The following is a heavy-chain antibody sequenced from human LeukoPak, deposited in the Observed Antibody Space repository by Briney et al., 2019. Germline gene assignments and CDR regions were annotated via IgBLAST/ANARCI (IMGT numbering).Heavy chain of an antibody. CDR2: SSSSGTNI. CDR1: GLTFSDDY. D-gene: IGHD3/OR15-3a*01. Sequence: GGSLRLSCVASGLTFSDDYMSWIRQAPGKGLEWISYSSSSGTNIYYADSVKGRFAISRDNAKNSLYLQMNSLRGEDTAVYYCARGVWTSYWGQGTLVTVSS. CDR3: ARGVWTSY. J-gene: IGHJ4*02. V-gene: IGHV3-11*01.